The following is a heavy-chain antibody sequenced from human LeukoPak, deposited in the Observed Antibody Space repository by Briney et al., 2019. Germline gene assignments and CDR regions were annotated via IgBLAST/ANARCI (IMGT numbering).Heavy chain of an antibody. J-gene: IGHJ4*02. D-gene: IGHD2-2*01. CDR1: GGSISSGGYY. V-gene: IGHV4-39*07. CDR3: ARGCSSTSCYALLDH. Sequence: SETLSLTCTVSGGSISSGGYYWSWIRQPPGKGLEWIGEINHSGSTNYNPSLKSRVTISVDTSKNQFSLKLSSVTAADTAVYYCARGCSSTSCYALLDHWGQGTLVTVSS. CDR2: INHSGST.